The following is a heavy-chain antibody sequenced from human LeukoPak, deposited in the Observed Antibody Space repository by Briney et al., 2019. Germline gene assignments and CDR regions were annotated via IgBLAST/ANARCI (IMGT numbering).Heavy chain of an antibody. D-gene: IGHD3-22*01. CDR2: IPYSGST. J-gene: IGHJ4*02. CDR3: ARHGSDYSFDY. Sequence: SETLSLTCTVSGGSISSFYWSWIRQPPGKGLEWIGYIPYSGSTNYNPSLKSRVTISVDTSKNQFSLKLRSVTAADTAVYYCARHGSDYSFDYWGQGTLVTVSS. CDR1: GGSISSFY. V-gene: IGHV4-59*08.